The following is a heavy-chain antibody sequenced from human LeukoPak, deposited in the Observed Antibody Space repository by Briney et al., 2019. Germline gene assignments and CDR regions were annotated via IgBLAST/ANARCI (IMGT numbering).Heavy chain of an antibody. D-gene: IGHD3-22*01. V-gene: IGHV3-7*03. CDR3: AKSWGVVITSALDY. CDR2: IKQDGSEK. Sequence: GGSLRLSCAASGFTFSSYWMSWVRQAPGKGLEWVANIKQDGSEKYYVDSVKGRFTISRDNAKNSLYLQMNSLRAEDTAVYYCAKSWGVVITSALDYWGQGTLVTVSS. CDR1: GFTFSSYW. J-gene: IGHJ4*02.